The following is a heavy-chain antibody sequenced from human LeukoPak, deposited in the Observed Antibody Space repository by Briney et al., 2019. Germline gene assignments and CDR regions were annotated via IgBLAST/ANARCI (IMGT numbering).Heavy chain of an antibody. D-gene: IGHD3-9*01. CDR3: AKNYDFLTGYAN. CDR1: GGTFSSYA. Sequence: SVKVSCKASGGTFSSYAISWVRQAPGQGLEWMGGIIPIFGTANYAQKFQGRVTITTDESTSTAYMELSSLRSEDTAVYYCAKNYDFLTGYANWGQGTLVTVSS. J-gene: IGHJ4*02. V-gene: IGHV1-69*05. CDR2: IIPIFGTA.